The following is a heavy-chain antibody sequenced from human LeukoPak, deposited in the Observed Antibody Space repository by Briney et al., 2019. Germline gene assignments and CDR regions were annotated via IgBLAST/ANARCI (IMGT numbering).Heavy chain of an antibody. CDR3: ARAINPDYNWFDP. D-gene: IGHD2-21*02. V-gene: IGHV4-59*01. CDR2: IYYSGST. Sequence: SETLSLTCAVYGGSISSYYWSWIRQPPGKGLEWIGYIYYSGSTNYNPSLKSRVTISVDTSKNQFSLKLSSVTAADTAVYYCARAINPDYNWFDPWGQGTLVTVSS. CDR1: GGSISSYY. J-gene: IGHJ5*02.